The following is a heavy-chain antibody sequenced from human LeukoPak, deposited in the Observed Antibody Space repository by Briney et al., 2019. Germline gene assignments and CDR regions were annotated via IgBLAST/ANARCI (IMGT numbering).Heavy chain of an antibody. V-gene: IGHV4-61*02. Sequence: PSQTLSLTCTVSGGSISSGRYYWSWIRQAAGKGLEWVGLVYTSGSTNYNPSLKSRVTISVDTSKKQFSLKLSSVTAADTAVYYCAREYSSGWRTIKNWSDPWGQGTLVTVSS. CDR1: GGSISSGRYY. D-gene: IGHD6-19*01. J-gene: IGHJ5*02. CDR3: AREYSSGWRTIKNWSDP. CDR2: VYTSGST.